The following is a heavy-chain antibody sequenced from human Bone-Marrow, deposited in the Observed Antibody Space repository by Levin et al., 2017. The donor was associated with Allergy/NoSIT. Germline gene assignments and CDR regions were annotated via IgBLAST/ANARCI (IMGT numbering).Heavy chain of an antibody. CDR2: ITGSGSTK. CDR1: GFTFSTDE. Sequence: GESLKISCAASGFTFSTDEMNWVRQAPGKGPEWISYITGSGSTKFYADSVKGRFTISRDNAKNSLYLEMNSLRAEDTAVYYCAKKYCSGNTCYSFFDYWGRGTLVTVSS. D-gene: IGHD2-15*01. CDR3: AKKYCSGNTCYSFFDY. J-gene: IGHJ4*02. V-gene: IGHV3-48*03.